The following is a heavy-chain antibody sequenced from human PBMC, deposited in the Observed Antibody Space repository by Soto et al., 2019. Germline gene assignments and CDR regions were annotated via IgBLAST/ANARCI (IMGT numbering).Heavy chain of an antibody. V-gene: IGHV4-39*01. CDR1: GGSISSSSYY. D-gene: IGHD3-22*01. CDR3: ARHKFYYVRSGHLTGGAFDI. J-gene: IGHJ3*02. CDR2: IYYSGST. Sequence: QLQLQESGPGLVKPSETLSLTCTVSGGSISSSSYYWGWIRQPPGKGLEWIGSIYYSGSTYYNPSLYRLVTISVDTSKNQFSLKLNYVNAAEKAVYYCARHKFYYVRSGHLTGGAFDIWGPGTMVTVSS.